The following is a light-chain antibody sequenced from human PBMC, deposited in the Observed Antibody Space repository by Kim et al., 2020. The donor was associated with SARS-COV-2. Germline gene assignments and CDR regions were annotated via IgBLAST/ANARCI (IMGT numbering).Light chain of an antibody. Sequence: SASVGDTVTITCRASQSVLIWLAWYQQIPGKAPKLLIHQASNLQSGVPSRFSGRGSGSEFSLTISSLQSGDFATYYCQQYHTHSTFGQGTKVDIK. J-gene: IGKJ1*01. CDR3: QQYHTHST. CDR2: QAS. V-gene: IGKV1-5*03. CDR1: QSVLIW.